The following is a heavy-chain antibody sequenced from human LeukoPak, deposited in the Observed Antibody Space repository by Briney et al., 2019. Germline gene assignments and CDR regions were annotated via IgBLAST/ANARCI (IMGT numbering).Heavy chain of an antibody. Sequence: ASVKVSCKASGYAFSTYGISWVLQAPGQGLEWMGWISPYNDDTNSAPKLQGRITMTTDISASTAYMELRSLRSDDTAVYYCARDERNTCRAADCYYFDYWGQGTLVTVSS. CDR3: ARDERNTCRAADCYYFDY. CDR1: GYAFSTYG. J-gene: IGHJ4*02. CDR2: ISPYNDDT. V-gene: IGHV1-18*01. D-gene: IGHD2-21*02.